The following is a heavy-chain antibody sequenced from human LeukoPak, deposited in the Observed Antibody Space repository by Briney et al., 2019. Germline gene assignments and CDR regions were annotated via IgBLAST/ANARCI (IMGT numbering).Heavy chain of an antibody. V-gene: IGHV4-39*01. J-gene: IGHJ4*02. Sequence: SETLSPTCTVSGGSISSSSYYWGWIRQPPGKGLEWIGSIYYSGSTYYSPSLKSRVTISVDTSKNQFSLKLSSVTAADTAVYYCARGMLAPYYFDYWGQGTLVTVSS. CDR2: IYYSGST. CDR1: GGSISSSSYY. CDR3: ARGMLAPYYFDY. D-gene: IGHD2-15*01.